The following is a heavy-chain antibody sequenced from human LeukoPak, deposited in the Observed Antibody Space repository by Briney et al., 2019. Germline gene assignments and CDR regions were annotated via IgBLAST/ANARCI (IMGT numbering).Heavy chain of an antibody. CDR2: IYHSGST. CDR1: GYSISSGYY. CDR3: ARNGNYYDSSGYYSLGC. D-gene: IGHD3-22*01. Sequence: PSETLSLTCSVSGYSISSGYYWGWIRQPPGKGLERIGSIYHSGSTYYTPSLKSRVTMSVDTSKNQFSLRLSSVTAADTAVYYCARNGNYYDSSGYYSLGCWGQGTLVTVSS. J-gene: IGHJ4*02. V-gene: IGHV4-38-2*02.